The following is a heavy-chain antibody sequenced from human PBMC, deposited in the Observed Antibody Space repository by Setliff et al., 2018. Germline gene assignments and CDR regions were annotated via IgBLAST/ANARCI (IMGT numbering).Heavy chain of an antibody. CDR2: INTNTGNP. V-gene: IGHV7-4-1*02. Sequence: SVKVSCKASGYTFTNYAMTWMRQAPGQGLEYMGWINTNTGNPIYAQGFTGRFVFSLDTPVSTAYLQISSLKSEDSVVYYCARGSRFGTIVYRGDYYMDVWGKGTTVTVSS. CDR3: ARGSRFGTIVYRGDYYMDV. CDR1: GYTFTNYA. D-gene: IGHD3-10*01. J-gene: IGHJ6*03.